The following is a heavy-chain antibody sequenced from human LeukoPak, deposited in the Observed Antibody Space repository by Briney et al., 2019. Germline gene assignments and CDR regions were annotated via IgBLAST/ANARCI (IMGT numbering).Heavy chain of an antibody. V-gene: IGHV3-30-3*01. D-gene: IGHD3-3*01. CDR2: ISYDGSNK. J-gene: IGHJ4*02. Sequence: GRSLRLSCAASGFTFSSYAMHWVRQAPGKGLEWVAVISYDGSNKYYADSVKGRFTISRDNSKNTLYLQMNSLRAEDTAVYYCARPSGAYDFWSGFDYWGQGTLVTVSS. CDR3: ARPSGAYDFWSGFDY. CDR1: GFTFSSYA.